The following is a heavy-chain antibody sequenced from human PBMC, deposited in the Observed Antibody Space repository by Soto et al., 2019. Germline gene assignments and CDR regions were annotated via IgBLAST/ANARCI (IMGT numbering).Heavy chain of an antibody. J-gene: IGHJ4*02. D-gene: IGHD6-19*01. CDR1: GYSFTSYG. CDR3: ERDLAVALIDS. Sequence: QVQLVQSGAEVKKPGASVKVSCKASGYSFTSYGISWVRQAPGQGLEWMGWISAYNGNTKYAQKLQGRVTMTTDTSTSSDYMELRSMRSADTAVYYCERDLAVALIDSWGQGTLVTVSS. CDR2: ISAYNGNT. V-gene: IGHV1-18*01.